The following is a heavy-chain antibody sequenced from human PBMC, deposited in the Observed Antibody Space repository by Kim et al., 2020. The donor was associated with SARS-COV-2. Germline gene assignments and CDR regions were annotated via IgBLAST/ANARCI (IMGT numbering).Heavy chain of an antibody. CDR2: IYYSGST. CDR3: ARARYPHAFDI. V-gene: IGHV4-59*01. Sequence: SETLSLTCTVSGGSISSYYWSWIRQPPGKGLEWIGYIYYSGSTNYNPSLKSRVTISVDTSKNQFSLKLSSVTAADTAVYYCARARYPHAFDIWGQGTMVTVSS. J-gene: IGHJ3*02. D-gene: IGHD1-1*01. CDR1: GGSISSYY.